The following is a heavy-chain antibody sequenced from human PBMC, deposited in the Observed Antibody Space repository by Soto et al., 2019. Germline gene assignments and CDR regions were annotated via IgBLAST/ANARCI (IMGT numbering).Heavy chain of an antibody. Sequence: ASVKVSCKASGYTFTSYGISWVRQAPGQGLEWMGWISAYNGNTNYAQKLQGRVTMTTDTSTSTAYMELRSLRSDDTAVYYCARDNSGSYSSAYWFDPWGQGTLVTVS. J-gene: IGHJ5*02. CDR1: GYTFTSYG. V-gene: IGHV1-18*01. CDR3: ARDNSGSYSSAYWFDP. D-gene: IGHD3-10*01. CDR2: ISAYNGNT.